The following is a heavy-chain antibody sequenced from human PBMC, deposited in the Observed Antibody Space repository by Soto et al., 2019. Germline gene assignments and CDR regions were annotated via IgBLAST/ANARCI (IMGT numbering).Heavy chain of an antibody. Sequence: ASVKVSCKASGYTFTSYGISWVRQAPGQGLEWMGWISAYNGNTKYAQKLQGRVTMTTDTSTSTAYMELRSLRSDDTAVYYCARLLPPYCSSTSCLNWFDPWGQGTLVTVSS. J-gene: IGHJ5*02. CDR3: ARLLPPYCSSTSCLNWFDP. CDR1: GYTFTSYG. D-gene: IGHD2-2*01. CDR2: ISAYNGNT. V-gene: IGHV1-18*01.